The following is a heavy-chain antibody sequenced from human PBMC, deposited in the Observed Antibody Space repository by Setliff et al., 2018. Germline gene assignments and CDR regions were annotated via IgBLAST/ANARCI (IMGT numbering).Heavy chain of an antibody. V-gene: IGHV4-31*03. J-gene: IGHJ3*02. CDR3: ARDPLTTNRRRAFDI. CDR1: GGSISSGGYY. Sequence: LTCTVSGGSISSGGYYWSWIRQHPGKGLEWIGYIYYSGSTYYNPSLKSRVTISVDTSKNQFSLKLSSVTAADTAVYYCARDPLTTNRRRAFDIWGQGTMVTVSS. CDR2: IYYSGST. D-gene: IGHD4-17*01.